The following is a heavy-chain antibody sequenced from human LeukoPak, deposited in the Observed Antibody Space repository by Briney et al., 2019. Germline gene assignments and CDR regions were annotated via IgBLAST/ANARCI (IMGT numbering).Heavy chain of an antibody. D-gene: IGHD2-2*01. CDR1: GGSINNSSFF. CDR3: ARARKAAIPGPPYYYYYGMDV. Sequence: SETLSLTCDVSGGSINNSSFFWDWIRQSPGKGLEWIGAIHYNGINSYNPSFRSRVTISVDTSKNQFSLRLSSVTAADTAVYYCARARKAAIPGPPYYYYYGMDVWGQGTTVTVSS. CDR2: IHYNGIN. J-gene: IGHJ6*02. V-gene: IGHV4-39*01.